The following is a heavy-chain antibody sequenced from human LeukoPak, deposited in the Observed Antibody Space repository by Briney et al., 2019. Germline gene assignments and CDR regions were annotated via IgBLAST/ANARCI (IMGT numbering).Heavy chain of an antibody. J-gene: IGHJ5*02. Sequence: PSETLSLTCAVSGGSINNYYWSWIRQPPGKGLEWIGYIYDSGSTNYNPSLKSRVTTSLDTSKNQVSLELSSVTAADTAVYYCARAILRRIVGWAPFELSNWFDPWGQGTLVTVSS. CDR1: GGSINNYY. CDR2: IYDSGST. D-gene: IGHD2-21*01. V-gene: IGHV4-59*01. CDR3: ARAILRRIVGWAPFELSNWFDP.